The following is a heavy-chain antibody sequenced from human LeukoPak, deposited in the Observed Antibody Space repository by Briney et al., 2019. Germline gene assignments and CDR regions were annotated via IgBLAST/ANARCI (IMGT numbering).Heavy chain of an antibody. CDR3: ASLLDHATFDY. Sequence: GGSLRLSCAASGFTFSGYSMNWVRQAPGKGLEWVSYISSSSSTIYYADSVKGRFTISRDNARNSLYLQMNSLRAEDTAVYYCASLLDHATFDYWGQGTLVTVSS. CDR2: ISSSSSTI. CDR1: GFTFSGYS. V-gene: IGHV3-48*01. J-gene: IGHJ4*02. D-gene: IGHD2/OR15-2a*01.